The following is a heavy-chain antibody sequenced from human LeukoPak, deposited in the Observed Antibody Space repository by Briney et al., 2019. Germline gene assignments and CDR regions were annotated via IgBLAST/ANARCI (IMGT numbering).Heavy chain of an antibody. CDR1: GFTFDDFA. D-gene: IGHD2-8*01. Sequence: PGGSLRLSCAASGFTFDDFAMHWVRPAPGKGLEWVSGISWNSDTVGYADSVKGRFTISRDNAKNSLYLQMNSLRAEDTALYYCAKTYCTNGVCPIDYWGQGTLVTVSS. CDR2: ISWNSDTV. CDR3: AKTYCTNGVCPIDY. J-gene: IGHJ4*02. V-gene: IGHV3-9*01.